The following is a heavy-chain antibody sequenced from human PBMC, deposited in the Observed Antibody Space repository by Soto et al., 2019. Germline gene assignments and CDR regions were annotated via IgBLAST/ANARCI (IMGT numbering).Heavy chain of an antibody. V-gene: IGHV3-23*01. D-gene: IGHD4-17*01. Sequence: PGGSLRLSCAASGFTFDTYAMSWVRQAPGKGLEWVSAISGSGSDTYHADSVKGRFTISRDNSISTLYLQMNSLRTEDTAVYYCAHPRGYGVFDAYDFWGQGAMVTVS. CDR3: AHPRGYGVFDAYDF. CDR2: ISGSGSDT. CDR1: GFTFDTYA. J-gene: IGHJ3*01.